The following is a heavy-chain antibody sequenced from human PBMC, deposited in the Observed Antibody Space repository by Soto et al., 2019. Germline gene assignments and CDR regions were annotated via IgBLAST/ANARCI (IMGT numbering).Heavy chain of an antibody. CDR2: INAGNGNT. V-gene: IGHV1-3*01. J-gene: IGHJ4*02. CDR1: GYTFTSYS. D-gene: IGHD3-3*01. Sequence: ASVKVSCKASGYTFTSYSMHWVRQAPGQRLEWMGWINAGNGNTKYSQKFQGRVTITRDTSASTAYMELSSLRSEDTAVYYCAREYGDGRYYDFWSGSDFYYWGQGTLVTVSS. CDR3: AREYGDGRYYDFWSGSDFYY.